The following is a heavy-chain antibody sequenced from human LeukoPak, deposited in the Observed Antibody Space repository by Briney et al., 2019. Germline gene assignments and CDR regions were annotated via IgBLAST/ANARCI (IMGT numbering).Heavy chain of an antibody. J-gene: IGHJ6*03. CDR1: GFTFSSYG. CDR3: AKDGYWGFWSGFYYYYYMDV. CDR2: ISYDGSNK. V-gene: IGHV3-30*18. D-gene: IGHD3-3*01. Sequence: PGRSLRLSCAASGFTFSSYGMHWVRQAPGKGLEWVAVISYDGSNKYYADSVKGRFTISRDNSKNTLYLQMNSLRAEDTALYYCAKDGYWGFWSGFYYYYYMDVWGKGTTVTVSS.